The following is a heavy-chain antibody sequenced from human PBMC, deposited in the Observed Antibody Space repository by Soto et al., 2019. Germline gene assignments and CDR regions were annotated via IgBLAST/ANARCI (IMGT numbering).Heavy chain of an antibody. CDR1: GYTFTSYG. J-gene: IGHJ4*02. CDR2: ISAYNGNT. V-gene: IGHV1-18*01. CDR3: ARDAPSSRWSGIAVAGTHDY. D-gene: IGHD6-19*01. Sequence: GASVKVSCKASGYTFTSYGISWVRQAPGQGLEWMGWISAYNGNTNYAQKLQGRVTMTTDTSTSTAYMELRSLRSDDTAVYYCARDAPSSRWSGIAVAGTHDYWGQGTLVTVSS.